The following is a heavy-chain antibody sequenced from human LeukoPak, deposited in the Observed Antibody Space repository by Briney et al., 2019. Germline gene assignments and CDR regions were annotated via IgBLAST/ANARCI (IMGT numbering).Heavy chain of an antibody. D-gene: IGHD2-2*01. CDR1: GYSFTSYW. J-gene: IGHJ4*02. Sequence: GESLKISCKGSGYSFTSYWIGWVRQLPGKGLEWMGIIYPGDSDTRYSPSLQGQITISADKSISTAYLQWSSLKASDTAMYYCARSYCSSTSCSPNFDYWGQGTLVTVSS. CDR2: IYPGDSDT. V-gene: IGHV5-51*01. CDR3: ARSYCSSTSCSPNFDY.